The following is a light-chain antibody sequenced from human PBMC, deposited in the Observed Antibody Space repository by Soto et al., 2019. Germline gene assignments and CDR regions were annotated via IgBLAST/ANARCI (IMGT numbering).Light chain of an antibody. CDR2: GAS. CDR1: QSVSSSY. Sequence: EIVLTQSPVRLSLSPGXRXTLSLRASQSVSSSYLAWYQQKPGQAPRLLIYGASSRATGIPDRFSGSGSGTDFTLTISRLEPEDFAVYYCQQYGSSPEFGQGTKVDIK. V-gene: IGKV3-20*01. CDR3: QQYGSSPE. J-gene: IGKJ1*01.